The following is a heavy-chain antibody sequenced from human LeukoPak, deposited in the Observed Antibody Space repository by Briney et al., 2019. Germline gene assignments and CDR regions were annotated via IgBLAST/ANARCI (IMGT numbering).Heavy chain of an antibody. CDR1: GFTFSAFA. CDR2: ISTDSHYI. J-gene: IGHJ4*02. V-gene: IGHV3-21*01. Sequence: GGSLRLSCAASGFTFSAFAMNWVRLPPGKGLEWVSSISTDSHYIYYADSVKGRFSTSRDNAKNALYLQMDSLRAEDTAVYFCARDYSGRSRDYWGQGTLVTVSS. CDR3: ARDYSGRSRDY. D-gene: IGHD6-19*01.